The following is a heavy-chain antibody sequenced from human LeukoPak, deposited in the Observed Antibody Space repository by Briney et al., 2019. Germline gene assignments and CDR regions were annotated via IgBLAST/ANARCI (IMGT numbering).Heavy chain of an antibody. D-gene: IGHD3-22*01. V-gene: IGHV3-48*01. CDR2: ISSSSSRTI. Sequence: GGSLRLSCAASGFTFSSYSMNWVRQAPGKGLEWVSFISSSSSRTIYYADSVKGRFTISRDYSKNTLYLQMSSLRAEDTAVYYCAKGYYYDSSGYTLPRPLDYWGQGTLVTVSS. CDR1: GFTFSSYS. J-gene: IGHJ4*02. CDR3: AKGYYYDSSGYTLPRPLDY.